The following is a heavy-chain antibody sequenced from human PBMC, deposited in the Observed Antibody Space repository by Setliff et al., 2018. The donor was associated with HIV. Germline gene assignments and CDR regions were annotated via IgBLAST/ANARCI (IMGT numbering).Heavy chain of an antibody. CDR3: ARDATSEGYMDV. CDR2: IYTSGST. V-gene: IGHV4-4*08. Sequence: PSETLSLTCTVSGGSISSYSWSWIRQPPGKGLEWIGYIYTSGSTNYNPSLKSRVTISVDTSENQFSLKLTSVTAADTAMYFCARDATSEGYMDVWGKGTTVT. J-gene: IGHJ6*03. CDR1: GGSISSYS.